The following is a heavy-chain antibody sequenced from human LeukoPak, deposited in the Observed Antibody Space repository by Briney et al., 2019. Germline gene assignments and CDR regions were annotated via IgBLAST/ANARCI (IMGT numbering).Heavy chain of an antibody. CDR1: GGSFSGYY. V-gene: IGHV4-34*01. CDR3: ASDYGSGSYRFDY. CDR2: INHSGST. Sequence: SETLSLTCAVYGGSFSGYYWSWIRQPPGKGLEWIGEINHSGSTNYNPSLKSRVTISVDTSKNQFSLKLTSVTAADTAVYYCASDYGSGSYRFDYWGQGTLATVSS. D-gene: IGHD3-10*01. J-gene: IGHJ4*02.